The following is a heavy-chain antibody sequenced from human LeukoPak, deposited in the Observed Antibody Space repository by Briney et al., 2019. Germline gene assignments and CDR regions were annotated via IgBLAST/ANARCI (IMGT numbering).Heavy chain of an antibody. CDR2: ISSSSRNI. CDR3: AKMAGWLVQAKYYFDY. J-gene: IGHJ4*02. CDR1: GFTFSTYS. V-gene: IGHV3-48*01. D-gene: IGHD6-19*01. Sequence: GGSLRLSCAASGFTFSTYSMNWVRQAPGKGLEWVSYISSSSRNIYYADSVKGRFTISRDNSKNTLYLQMNSLRAEDTAVYYCAKMAGWLVQAKYYFDYWGQGTLVTVSS.